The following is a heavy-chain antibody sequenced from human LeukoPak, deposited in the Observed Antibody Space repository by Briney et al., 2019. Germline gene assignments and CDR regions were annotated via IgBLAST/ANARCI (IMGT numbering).Heavy chain of an antibody. D-gene: IGHD5-18*01. CDR3: ARTEDTTMGGF. CDR2: IIPIFGTA. V-gene: IGHV1-69*13. CDR1: GGIFSSYA. J-gene: IGHJ4*02. Sequence: GASVKVSCKASGGIFSSYAISWVRQAPGQGLEWMGGIIPIFGTANYAQKFQGRVTIIADESTSTAYMELSSLRSEDTAVYYCARTEDTTMGGFWGQGTLVTVSS.